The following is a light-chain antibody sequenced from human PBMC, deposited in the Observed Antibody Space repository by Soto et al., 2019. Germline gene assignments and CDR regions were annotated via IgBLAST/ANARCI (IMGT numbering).Light chain of an antibody. J-gene: IGLJ2*01. Sequence: QSVLTQPPSASGTPGQRVTISCSGSSSNIGSYTINWYQQLPGTAPKLLIYSSNQRPSGVPDRFSGSKSGTSASLAISGLQSEDEADYYCCSYAGRITLVFGGGTQLTVL. CDR1: SSNIGSYT. CDR2: SSN. V-gene: IGLV1-44*01. CDR3: CSYAGRITLV.